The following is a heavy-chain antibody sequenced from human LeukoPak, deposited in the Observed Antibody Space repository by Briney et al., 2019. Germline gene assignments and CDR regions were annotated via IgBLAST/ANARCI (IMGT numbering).Heavy chain of an antibody. Sequence: GESLKIPCKGSGYSFTSYWIGWVRQMPGKGLEWMGIIYPGDSDTRYSPSFQGQVTISADKSISTAYLQWSSLKASDTAMYYCARHRLGPGYCSGGSCYDLDYWGQGTLVTVSS. CDR2: IYPGDSDT. D-gene: IGHD2-15*01. CDR1: GYSFTSYW. J-gene: IGHJ4*02. CDR3: ARHRLGPGYCSGGSCYDLDY. V-gene: IGHV5-51*01.